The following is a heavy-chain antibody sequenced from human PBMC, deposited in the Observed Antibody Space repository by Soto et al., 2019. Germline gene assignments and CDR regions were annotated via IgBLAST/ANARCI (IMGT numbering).Heavy chain of an antibody. V-gene: IGHV3-15*01. CDR1: GFTCSNAW. CDR3: TTEGVQWLDFDY. CDR2: IKSKADGGTT. J-gene: IGHJ4*02. D-gene: IGHD6-19*01. Sequence: PRLSCAASGFTCSNAWMSWVLQAPGKGLEWVGRIKSKADGGTTDYAAPVKGRFTISRDDSKNTLYLQMNSLKTEDTAVYYCTTEGVQWLDFDYWGQGTLVTVSS.